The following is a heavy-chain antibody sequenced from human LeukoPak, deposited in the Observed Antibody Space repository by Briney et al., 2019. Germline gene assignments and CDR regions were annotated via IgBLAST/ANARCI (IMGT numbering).Heavy chain of an antibody. Sequence: RGSLRLSCAASGFTFSSYAMSWVRQAPGKGLEWVSSFSGTGDFTYYADSVKGRFTISRDNSKNTLYLQMNSLRAEDTAVYYCAKGSGGSSYSALTIWGQGTLVTVSS. D-gene: IGHD2-15*01. V-gene: IGHV3-23*01. J-gene: IGHJ4*02. CDR1: GFTFSSYA. CDR2: FSGTGDFT. CDR3: AKGSGGSSYSALTI.